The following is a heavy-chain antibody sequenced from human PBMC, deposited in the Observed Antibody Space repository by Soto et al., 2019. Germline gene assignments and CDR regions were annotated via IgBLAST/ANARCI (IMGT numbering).Heavy chain of an antibody. CDR3: ARVLVVVVADQYYFDY. CDR1: GGTFSSYA. D-gene: IGHD2-15*01. Sequence: QVQLVQSGAEVKKPGSSVKVSCKASGGTFSSYAISWVRQAPGQGLEWMGGIIPIFGTANYAQKFQGRATITADESTSTAYMELSSLRSEDTAVYYCARVLVVVVADQYYFDYWGQGTLVTVSS. V-gene: IGHV1-69*01. CDR2: IIPIFGTA. J-gene: IGHJ4*02.